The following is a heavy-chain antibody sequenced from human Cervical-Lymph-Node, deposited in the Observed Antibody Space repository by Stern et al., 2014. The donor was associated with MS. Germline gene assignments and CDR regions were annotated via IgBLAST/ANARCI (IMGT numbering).Heavy chain of an antibody. Sequence: EVQLVQSGGGLVQPGGSLRLSCAGSGFSLSSYWMSWVRQAPGKGPELVATIKQDGSERYYVDSVKGRFTISRDNSKNSVFLQMNSLRVDDTSVYYCARDCGSGSCYQTQYYYGVDVWGQGTTV. D-gene: IGHD2-15*01. CDR1: GFSLSSYW. CDR2: IKQDGSER. V-gene: IGHV3-7*01. J-gene: IGHJ6*02. CDR3: ARDCGSGSCYQTQYYYGVDV.